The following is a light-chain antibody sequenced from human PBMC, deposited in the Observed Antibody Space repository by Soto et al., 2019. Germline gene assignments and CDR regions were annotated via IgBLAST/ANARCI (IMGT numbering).Light chain of an antibody. CDR3: QQYTARPPWT. Sequence: EIVMTQSPVTLSVSPGERATLSCRASHHVATNLAWYQQKPGQPPRLLIYGASTRATGVSARFSGSGSGTEFSLTIGSLQSDDFAVYYCQQYTARPPWTFGQGTRV. J-gene: IGKJ1*01. V-gene: IGKV3-15*01. CDR1: HHVATN. CDR2: GAS.